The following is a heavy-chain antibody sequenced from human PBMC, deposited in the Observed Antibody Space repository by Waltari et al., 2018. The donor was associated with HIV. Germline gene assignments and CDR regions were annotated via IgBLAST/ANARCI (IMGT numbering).Heavy chain of an antibody. J-gene: IGHJ5*02. CDR3: AREIYSSGWYEGNWFDP. V-gene: IGHV4-59*01. CDR1: GGSISSYY. D-gene: IGHD6-19*01. CDR2: IYYSGST. Sequence: QVQLQESGPGLVKPSETLSLTCTVSGGSISSYYWSWIRQPPGKGLEWIGYIYYSGSTNYNPSLKSRVTISVDTSKNQFSLKLSSVTAADTAVYYCAREIYSSGWYEGNWFDPWGQGTLVTVSS.